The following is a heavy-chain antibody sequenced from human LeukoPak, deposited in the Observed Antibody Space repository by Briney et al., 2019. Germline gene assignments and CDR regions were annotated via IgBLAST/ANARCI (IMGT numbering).Heavy chain of an antibody. CDR2: IYYSGST. CDR1: GDSISGYY. CDR3: ARVRSSSWYGEGYFDY. V-gene: IGHV4-59*01. Sequence: SETLSLTCTVSGDSISGYYWSWIRQPPGKGLEWIGYIYYSGSTNYNPSLKSRVTISVDTSKNQFSLKLSSVTAADTAVYYCARVRSSSWYGEGYFDYWGQGTLVTVSS. D-gene: IGHD6-13*01. J-gene: IGHJ4*02.